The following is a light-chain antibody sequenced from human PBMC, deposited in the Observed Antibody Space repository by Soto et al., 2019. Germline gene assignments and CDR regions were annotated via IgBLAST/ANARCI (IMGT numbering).Light chain of an antibody. Sequence: EIVMTQSPATLSVSPGETATLFCRASQSVAGNLAWYQQKPGQPPRLLIYGVSTRATGVPARFSGSGSETDFSLTISSLQIEDFALYYRQLSNKWPPLTVGGGTKVEIK. V-gene: IGKV3-15*01. CDR3: QLSNKWPPLT. CDR2: GVS. CDR1: QSVAGN. J-gene: IGKJ4*01.